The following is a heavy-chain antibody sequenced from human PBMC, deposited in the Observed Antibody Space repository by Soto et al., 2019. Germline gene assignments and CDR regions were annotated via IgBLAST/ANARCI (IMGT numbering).Heavy chain of an antibody. CDR1: GYTFTSYD. CDR3: ARGSSSDSFDP. CDR2: INPTSEYT. Sequence: ASVKVSCKASGYTFTSYDINWVRQAPGQGLEWVGWINPTSEYTAHAQKFQGRVTLTREISTATAYMELSSLTSEDTAVYYCARGSSSDSFDPWGQGTLVTVSS. V-gene: IGHV1-8*01. J-gene: IGHJ5*02. D-gene: IGHD2-2*01.